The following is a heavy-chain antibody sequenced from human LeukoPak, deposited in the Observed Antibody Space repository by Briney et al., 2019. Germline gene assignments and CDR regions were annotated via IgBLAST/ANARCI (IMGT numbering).Heavy chain of an antibody. V-gene: IGHV1-69*04. CDR2: IIPILGIA. CDR3: ARWAEQWLVPLDY. J-gene: IGHJ4*02. Sequence: SVKVSCKASGGTFSSYAINWVRQAPGQGLEWMGRIIPILGIANYAQKFQGRVTITADKSTSTAYMELSSLRSEDTAVYYCARWAEQWLVPLDYWGQGTLVTVSS. D-gene: IGHD6-19*01. CDR1: GGTFSSYA.